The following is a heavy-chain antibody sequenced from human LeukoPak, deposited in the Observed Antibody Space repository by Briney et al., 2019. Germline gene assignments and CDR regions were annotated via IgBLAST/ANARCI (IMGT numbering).Heavy chain of an antibody. CDR3: AKMRGSGGSHFDY. Sequence: GGSLRLSCAASGFTFSNYAMSWVRQAPGKGLEWVSGFSGNGGSTYYADSVKGRFTISRDNSNNTLFLQMNSLRAEDTAVYYCAKMRGSGGSHFDYSGQGTLVTVSS. J-gene: IGHJ4*02. D-gene: IGHD2-15*01. CDR1: GFTFSNYA. V-gene: IGHV3-23*01. CDR2: FSGNGGST.